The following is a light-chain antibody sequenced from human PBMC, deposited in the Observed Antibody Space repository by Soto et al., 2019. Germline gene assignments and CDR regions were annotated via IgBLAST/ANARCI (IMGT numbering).Light chain of an antibody. J-gene: IGKJ4*01. CDR1: QSVLYSSNNKNY. CDR3: QQYYSTPLT. V-gene: IGKV4-1*01. CDR2: WAS. Sequence: DIVMTQSPDSLAVSLGERATINCKSSQSVLYSSNNKNYLAWYQQKPGQPPKLLIYWASTRESGVPDRFSGSGSGTDFTLTITSLEDEDVAVYYCQQYYSTPLTFGGGTKVAIK.